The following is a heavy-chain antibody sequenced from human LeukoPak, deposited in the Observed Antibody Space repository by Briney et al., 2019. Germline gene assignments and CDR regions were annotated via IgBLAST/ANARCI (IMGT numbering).Heavy chain of an antibody. J-gene: IGHJ4*02. V-gene: IGHV3-48*04. Sequence: GGSLRLSCVVSGFIFSDYSMTWVRQAPGKGLEWISYISSSGRTIFYADSVKGRFTISRDNARNSLYLQMNSLRAEDTAVYYCAREGTVGYYFDYWGQGTLVTVSS. CDR2: ISSSGRTI. CDR3: AREGTVGYYFDY. D-gene: IGHD1-1*01. CDR1: GFIFSDYS.